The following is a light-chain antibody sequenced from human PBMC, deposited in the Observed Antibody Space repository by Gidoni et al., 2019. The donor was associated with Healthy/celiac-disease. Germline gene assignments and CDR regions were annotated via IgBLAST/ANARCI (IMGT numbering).Light chain of an antibody. V-gene: IGKV3-11*01. CDR1: QSVSSY. CDR2: DAS. J-gene: IGKJ4*01. Sequence: DIVFTQSPATLSLSPGERATLPCRASQSVSSYLAWYQQKPGQAPRLLIYDASNRATGIPARFSGSGSGTDFTLTISSLEPEDFAVYYCQQRSNWPPRTFGGGTKVEIK. CDR3: QQRSNWPPRT.